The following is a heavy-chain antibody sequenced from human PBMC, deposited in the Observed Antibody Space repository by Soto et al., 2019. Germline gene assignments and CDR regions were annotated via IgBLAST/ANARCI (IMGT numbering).Heavy chain of an antibody. V-gene: IGHV3-30-3*01. J-gene: IGHJ2*01. D-gene: IGHD3-22*01. CDR2: ISYDGSNK. CDR3: ASGRGRYYYVWYFDL. Sequence: QVQLVESGGGVVQPGRSLRLSCAASGFTFSSYAMHWVHQAPGKGLEWVAVISYDGSNKYYADSVKGRFTISRDNSKNTLYLQMNSLRAEDTAVYYCASGRGRYYYVWYFDLWGRGTLVTVSS. CDR1: GFTFSSYA.